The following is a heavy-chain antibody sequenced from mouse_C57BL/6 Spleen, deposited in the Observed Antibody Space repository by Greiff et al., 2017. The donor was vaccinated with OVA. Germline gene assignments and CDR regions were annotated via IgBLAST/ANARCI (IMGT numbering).Heavy chain of an antibody. J-gene: IGHJ4*01. V-gene: IGHV2-5*01. CDR2: IWRGGST. D-gene: IGHD2-1*01. CDR1: GFSLTSYG. Sequence: LMESGPGLVQPSQSLSITCTVSGFSLTSYGVHWVRQSPGKGLEWLGVIWRGGSTDYNAAFMSRLSITKDNSKSQVFFKMNSLQADDTAIYYCAKGNYGNDYAMDYWGQGTSVTVSS. CDR3: AKGNYGNDYAMDY.